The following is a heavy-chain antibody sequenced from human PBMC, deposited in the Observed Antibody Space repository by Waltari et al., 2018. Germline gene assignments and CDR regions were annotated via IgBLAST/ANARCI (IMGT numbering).Heavy chain of an antibody. D-gene: IGHD2-21*02. J-gene: IGHJ5*02. CDR2: IYYTWST. V-gene: IGHV4-59*01. Sequence: QVQLQESGPSLLKPSETLSLICTVSGGSISGFYWSWVRQPPGKGLDWIGYIYYTWSTNFNPSLKSRVTMSVDTAKNQFSLKLSSVTAADTACYYCARGGGGDWEWFDPWGQGTLVTVSS. CDR1: GGSISGFY. CDR3: ARGGGGDWEWFDP.